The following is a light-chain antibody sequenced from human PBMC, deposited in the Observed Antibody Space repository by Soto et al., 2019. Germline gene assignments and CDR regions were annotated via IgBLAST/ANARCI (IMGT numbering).Light chain of an antibody. V-gene: IGLV2-14*01. CDR1: SSDIGAYKY. CDR2: EVS. CDR3: CSYRSTSTLV. J-gene: IGLJ2*01. Sequence: QSALTQPASVSGSPGQSVTISCTGTSSDIGAYKYVSWYQHHPGKSPRLMIYEVSNRPSGVSNRFSASKSGNTASLTISGLQAEDEADYYCCSYRSTSTLVFGGGTKVTFL.